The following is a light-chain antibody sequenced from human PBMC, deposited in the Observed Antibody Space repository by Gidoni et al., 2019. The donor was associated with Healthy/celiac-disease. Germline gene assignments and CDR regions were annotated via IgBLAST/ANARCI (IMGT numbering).Light chain of an antibody. Sequence: QMTPSPSSVSASVGDRVTITCRASQGISSWLAWYQQKPGKAPNLLIYGASRLQSGVLSRFSGSGSGTDFTLTISSLQPEDFATYFCQQVNSFPVTFGGGTKVEMK. CDR2: GAS. CDR3: QQVNSFPVT. CDR1: QGISSW. V-gene: IGKV1-12*01. J-gene: IGKJ4*01.